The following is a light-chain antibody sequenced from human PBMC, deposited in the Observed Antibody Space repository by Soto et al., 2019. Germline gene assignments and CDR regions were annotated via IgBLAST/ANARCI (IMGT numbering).Light chain of an antibody. J-gene: IGLJ2*01. V-gene: IGLV1-51*01. CDR3: ATWDHSQPGEV. CDR1: SSNIGNNY. CDR2: DNN. Sequence: QSVLTQPPSVSAAPGQKVTISCSGSSSNIGNNYVSWYQQLPGTAPKLLIYDNNKRPSGIPDRFSGSKSGTSGTLDITGRQTGDEADYYCATWDHSQPGEVFCGGPKLTVL.